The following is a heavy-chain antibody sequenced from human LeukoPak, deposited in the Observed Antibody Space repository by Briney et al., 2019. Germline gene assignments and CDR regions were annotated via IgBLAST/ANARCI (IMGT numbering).Heavy chain of an antibody. Sequence: PGGSLRLSCAASGFTVSSNYMSWVRQAPGKGLEWVSVIYSGGSTYYADSVKGRFTISRDNSKNTLYLQMNSLRAEDTAVYYCAREIEDYYDSSGYYWGYFDYWGQGTLVTVSS. CDR1: GFTVSSNY. V-gene: IGHV3-53*01. D-gene: IGHD3-22*01. J-gene: IGHJ4*02. CDR2: IYSGGST. CDR3: AREIEDYYDSSGYYWGYFDY.